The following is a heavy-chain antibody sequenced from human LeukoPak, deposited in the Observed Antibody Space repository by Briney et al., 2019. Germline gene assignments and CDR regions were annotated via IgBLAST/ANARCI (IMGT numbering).Heavy chain of an antibody. V-gene: IGHV1-69*05. CDR1: GGTFSSYA. Sequence: ASVKVSCKASGGTFSSYAISWVRQAPGQGLEWMGGIIPIFGTANYAQKFQGRVTITTDESTSTAYMELSSLRSEDTAVYYCARATPREWFGEIDAFDIWGQGTMVTVSS. J-gene: IGHJ3*02. CDR3: ARATPREWFGEIDAFDI. D-gene: IGHD3-10*01. CDR2: IIPIFGTA.